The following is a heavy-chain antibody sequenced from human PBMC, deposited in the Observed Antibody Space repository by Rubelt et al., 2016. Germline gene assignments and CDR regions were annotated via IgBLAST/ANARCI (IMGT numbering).Heavy chain of an antibody. Sequence: QVQLQQWGAGLLKPSETLSLTCAVYGGSFSGYYWSWIRQPPGKGLEWIGEIHHSGSTNYSPSLKSRVTISVDTSRNQFSRKLNAVTAADTAVYSCARHKMRDGEVHFDYWGQGSLVTVSS. CDR3: ARHKMRDGEVHFDY. D-gene: IGHD3-10*01. J-gene: IGHJ4*02. CDR2: IHHSGST. V-gene: IGHV4-34*01. CDR1: GGSFSGYY.